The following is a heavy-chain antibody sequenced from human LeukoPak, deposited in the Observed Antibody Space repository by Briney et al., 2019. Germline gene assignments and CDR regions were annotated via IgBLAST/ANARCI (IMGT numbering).Heavy chain of an antibody. CDR3: ARSTYYYDSSGQHHYFDY. J-gene: IGHJ4*02. D-gene: IGHD3-22*01. V-gene: IGHV5-51*01. CDR1: GYSFTSYW. CDR2: IYPGDSDT. Sequence: GESQKISCKGSGYSFTSYWIGWVRQMPGKGLEWMGIIYPGDSDTRYSPSFQGQVTISADKSISTAYLQWSSLKASDTAMYYCARSTYYYDSSGQHHYFDYWGQGTLVTVSS.